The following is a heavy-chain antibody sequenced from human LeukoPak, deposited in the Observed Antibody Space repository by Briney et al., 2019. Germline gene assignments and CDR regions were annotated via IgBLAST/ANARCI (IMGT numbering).Heavy chain of an antibody. V-gene: IGHV1-46*01. CDR1: GYIFTSYF. Sequence: ASVKVSCKASGYIFTSYFMHWVRQAPGQGLEWMGLINPSGGSTRYAQKFQGRVTMTRDMSTSTVYMELSSLRSEDTAVYYCARGVGGGGYFDYWGQGTLVTVSS. J-gene: IGHJ4*02. D-gene: IGHD2-15*01. CDR3: ARGVGGGGYFDY. CDR2: INPSGGST.